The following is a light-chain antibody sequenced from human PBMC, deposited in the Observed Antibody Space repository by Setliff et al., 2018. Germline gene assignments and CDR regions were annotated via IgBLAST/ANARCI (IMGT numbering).Light chain of an antibody. CDR1: DSDVGGFNY. Sequence: QSVLAQPASVSGSPGQSITISCTGTDSDVGGFNYVSWYQLHPGKAPKVIIYDVTARPSGVSDRFSASKSGDTASLTISGLQPEDEADYYCNSYTTSGTVIFGGGTKVTVL. CDR2: DVT. V-gene: IGLV2-14*01. CDR3: NSYTTSGTVI. J-gene: IGLJ2*01.